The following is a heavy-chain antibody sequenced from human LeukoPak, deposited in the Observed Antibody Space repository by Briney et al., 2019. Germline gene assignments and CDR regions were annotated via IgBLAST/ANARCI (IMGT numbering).Heavy chain of an antibody. V-gene: IGHV3-74*01. J-gene: IGHJ4*02. CDR1: GFTFSTYW. Sequence: GGSLRLSCAASGFTFSTYWMHGVRQAPGKARVWVSRIHNDGSATTYADYVKGRFTISRDTANNTLYLQMNSLRAEDTAVYYCARGGYYSLDYWGQGTPVTVSS. D-gene: IGHD2-21*01. CDR2: IHNDGSAT. CDR3: ARGGYYSLDY.